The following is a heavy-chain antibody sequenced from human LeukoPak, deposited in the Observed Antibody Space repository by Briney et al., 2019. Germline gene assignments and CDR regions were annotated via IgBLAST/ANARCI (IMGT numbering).Heavy chain of an antibody. J-gene: IGHJ5*02. CDR3: ARVPSDRVTMVRGPAHWFDP. CDR2: INPNSGGT. CDR1: GYTFTGYY. Sequence: ASVKVSCTASGYTFTGYYMHWVRQAPGQGLEWMGWINPNSGGTNYAQKFQGRVTMTRDTSISTAYMELSRLRSDDTAVYYCARVPSDRVTMVRGPAHWFDPWGQGTLVTVSS. V-gene: IGHV1-2*02. D-gene: IGHD3-10*01.